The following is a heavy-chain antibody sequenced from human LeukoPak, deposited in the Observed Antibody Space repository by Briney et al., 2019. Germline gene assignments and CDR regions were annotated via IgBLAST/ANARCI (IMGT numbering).Heavy chain of an antibody. CDR1: GYTFTDYY. Sequence: ASVKVSCKASGYTFTDYYIHWVRQAPGQGLEWLGWIKPSSGGTHFPRKFQGRVTMTTDTSISTAYMEVSRLRSDDTAVYYCARVRIGQQLDKYYYYAMDVWGQGTTVTVSS. V-gene: IGHV1-2*02. D-gene: IGHD6-13*01. CDR3: ARVRIGQQLDKYYYYAMDV. CDR2: IKPSSGGT. J-gene: IGHJ6*02.